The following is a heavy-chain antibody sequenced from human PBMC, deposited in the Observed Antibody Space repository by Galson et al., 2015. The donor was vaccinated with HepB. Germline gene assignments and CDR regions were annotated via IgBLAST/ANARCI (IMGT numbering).Heavy chain of an antibody. Sequence: SVKVSCKASGGTFSSYAISWVRQAPGQGLEWMGGIIPIFGTANYAQKFQGRVTITADESTSTAYMELSSLRSEDTAVYYCARDRKEYYYDSSGNEDDAFDIWGQGTMVTVSS. CDR3: ARDRKEYYYDSSGNEDDAFDI. J-gene: IGHJ3*02. V-gene: IGHV1-69*13. CDR1: GGTFSSYA. D-gene: IGHD3-22*01. CDR2: IIPIFGTA.